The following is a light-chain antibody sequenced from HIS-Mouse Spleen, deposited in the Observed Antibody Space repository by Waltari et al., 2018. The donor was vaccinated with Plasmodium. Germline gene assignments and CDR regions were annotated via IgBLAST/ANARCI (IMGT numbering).Light chain of an antibody. Sequence: SYELTQPPSVSVSPGQTARITCSGGALPKKYAYWYQQKSGQAPVLVIYEDSKQPSGIPERFSGSSSGTMATLTISGAQVEDEADYYCYSTDSSGNHRVFGGGTKLTVL. CDR3: YSTDSSGNHRV. CDR2: EDS. CDR1: ALPKKY. V-gene: IGLV3-10*01. J-gene: IGLJ3*02.